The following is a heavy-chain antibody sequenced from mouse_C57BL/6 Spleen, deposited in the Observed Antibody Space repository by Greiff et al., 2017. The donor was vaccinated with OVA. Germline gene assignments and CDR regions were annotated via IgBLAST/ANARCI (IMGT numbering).Heavy chain of an antibody. J-gene: IGHJ3*01. Sequence: QVQLQQSGAELVKPGASVKLSCKASGYTFTSYWMHWVKQRPGQGLEWIGMIHPNSGSTNYNEKFKSKATLTVDKSSSTAYMQLSSLTSEDSAVYYCARGLYYDYDVWFAYWGQGTLVTVSA. CDR1: GYTFTSYW. D-gene: IGHD2-4*01. CDR3: ARGLYYDYDVWFAY. V-gene: IGHV1-64*01. CDR2: IHPNSGST.